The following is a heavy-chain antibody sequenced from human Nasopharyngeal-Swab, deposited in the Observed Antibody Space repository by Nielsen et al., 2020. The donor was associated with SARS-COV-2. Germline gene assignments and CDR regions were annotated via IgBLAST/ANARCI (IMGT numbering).Heavy chain of an antibody. Sequence: ASVKVSCKASGYTFTSYAMNWARQAPGQGLEWMGWINTNTGNPTYAQGFTGRFVFSLDTSVSTAYLQISSLKAEDTAVYYCARGGSSSWYSYYYYYMDVWGKGTTVTVSS. J-gene: IGHJ6*03. V-gene: IGHV7-4-1*02. CDR3: ARGGSSSWYSYYYYYMDV. D-gene: IGHD6-13*01. CDR1: GYTFTSYA. CDR2: INTNTGNP.